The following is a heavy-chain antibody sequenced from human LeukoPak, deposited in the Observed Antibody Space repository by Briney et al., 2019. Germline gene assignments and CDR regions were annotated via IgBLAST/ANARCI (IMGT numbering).Heavy chain of an antibody. CDR1: GFTFSSYW. CDR2: IKQDGSEK. CDR3: ARGRIAVAGTYIPSNWGPQLYYMDV. D-gene: IGHD6-19*01. J-gene: IGHJ6*03. Sequence: GGSLRLSCAASGFTFSSYWMSWVRQAPGKGLEWVANIKQDGSEKYYVDSVKGRFTISRDNAKNSLSLQMNSLRAEDTAVYYCARGRIAVAGTYIPSNWGPQLYYMDVWGKGTTVTVSS. V-gene: IGHV3-7*01.